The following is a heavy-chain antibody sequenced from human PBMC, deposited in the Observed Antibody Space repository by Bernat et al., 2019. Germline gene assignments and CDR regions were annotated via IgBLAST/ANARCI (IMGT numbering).Heavy chain of an antibody. D-gene: IGHD6-13*01. CDR3: ARDVPTSSPLGVPGDY. CDR1: GFTFSSYG. J-gene: IGHJ4*02. CDR2: IWYDGSNK. Sequence: QVQLVESGGGVVQPGRSLRLSCAASGFTFSSYGMHWVRQAPGKGLEWVAVIWYDGSNKYYADSVKGRFTISRDNSKTTLYLQMNSLRAEDTAVYYCARDVPTSSPLGVPGDYWGQGTLVTVSS. V-gene: IGHV3-33*01.